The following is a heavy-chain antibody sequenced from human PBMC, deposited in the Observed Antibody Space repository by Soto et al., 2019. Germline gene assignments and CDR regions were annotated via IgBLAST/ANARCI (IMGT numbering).Heavy chain of an antibody. Sequence: QVQLQESGPGMVNPSGTLSLTCAVSGGSITSNWWSWVRQPPGKGLVWIGEIYHNGRFNYNPSLRSRLTISIDKSKNQLSLKLTSLTAADTAVLYCGRNDWYRFDPWGPGTLVNVSS. D-gene: IGHD3-9*01. J-gene: IGHJ5*02. CDR3: GRNDWYRFDP. CDR2: IYHNGRF. V-gene: IGHV4-4*02. CDR1: GGSITSNW.